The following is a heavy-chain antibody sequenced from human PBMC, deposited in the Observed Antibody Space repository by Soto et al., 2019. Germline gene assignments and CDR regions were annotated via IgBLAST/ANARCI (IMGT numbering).Heavy chain of an antibody. V-gene: IGHV1-69*06. D-gene: IGHD3-22*01. CDR1: GGTFSSYA. CDR3: ASNYYDSSGYYLDAFDI. J-gene: IGHJ3*02. Sequence: ASVKVSCKASGGTFSSYAISWVRQAPGQGLEWMGGIIPISGTANYAQKFQGRVTITADKSTSTAYMELSSLRSEDTAVYYCASNYYDSSGYYLDAFDIWGQGTMVTVSS. CDR2: IIPISGTA.